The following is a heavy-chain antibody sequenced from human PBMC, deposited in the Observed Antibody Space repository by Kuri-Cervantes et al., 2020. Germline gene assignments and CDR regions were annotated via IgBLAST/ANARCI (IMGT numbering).Heavy chain of an antibody. CDR2: IRQDGSEK. CDR3: ARGGRWLNDAFDI. CDR1: GFTFSSYW. Sequence: GGSLRLSCAASGFTFSSYWMSWVRQAPGKGLEWVANIRQDGSEKYYVDSVKGRFAISRDNAKNSLYLQMNSLRAEDTAVYYCARGGRWLNDAFDIWGQGTMVTVSS. D-gene: IGHD4-23*01. V-gene: IGHV3-7*04. J-gene: IGHJ3*02.